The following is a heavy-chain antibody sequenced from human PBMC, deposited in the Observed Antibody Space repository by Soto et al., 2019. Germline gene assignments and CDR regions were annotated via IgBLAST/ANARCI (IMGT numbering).Heavy chain of an antibody. J-gene: IGHJ4*02. CDR3: ESEALRGAECYFFEY. Sequence: PGGSLRLSCAGSGFTFRNSEMFWVRQAPGKGLEWVSKINYSGSNIYYSKSVKGRFTISRDNAKNSLYLQMNSLTDEDTAIYFCESEALRGAECYFFEYWGPGTLVTVYS. V-gene: IGHV3-48*03. D-gene: IGHD2-21*01. CDR2: INYSGSNI. CDR1: GFTFRNSE.